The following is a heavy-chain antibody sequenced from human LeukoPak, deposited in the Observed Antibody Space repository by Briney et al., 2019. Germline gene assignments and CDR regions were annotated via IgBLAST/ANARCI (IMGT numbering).Heavy chain of an antibody. J-gene: IGHJ4*02. D-gene: IGHD2-21*01. Sequence: SGGSLRLSCAASGFTFSSYAMSWVRQAPGKGLEWVSAISGSGGSTYYADSVKGRFTISRDNSKNTLYLQMNSLRDEDTAVYYCAKGYDESYCGGDCYFDYWGQGTLVTVSS. V-gene: IGHV3-23*01. CDR3: AKGYDESYCGGDCYFDY. CDR1: GFTFSSYA. CDR2: ISGSGGST.